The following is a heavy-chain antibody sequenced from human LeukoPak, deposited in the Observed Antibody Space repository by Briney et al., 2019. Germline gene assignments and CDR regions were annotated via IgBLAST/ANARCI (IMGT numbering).Heavy chain of an antibody. Sequence: ASVKVSCMASGYTFTGYYMHWVRQAPGQGLEWMGWINPNSGGTNYEQKFQGRVTMTRDTSISTAYMELSRMRSDHTAVYYCASRVLLWFGELYYYYYGMDVWGQGTTVTVSS. CDR3: ASRVLLWFGELYYYYYGMDV. CDR2: INPNSGGT. CDR1: GYTFTGYY. J-gene: IGHJ6*02. V-gene: IGHV1-2*02. D-gene: IGHD3-10*01.